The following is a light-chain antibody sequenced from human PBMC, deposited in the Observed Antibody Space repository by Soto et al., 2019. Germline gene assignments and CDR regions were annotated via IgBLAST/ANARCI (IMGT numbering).Light chain of an antibody. CDR1: QSVSSY. Sequence: EIVLTQSPATLSLSPGERATLSCRASQSVSSYLAWYQQKPGQAPRLLIYDASNRATGIPARFSGSGSGTDFTPTISSLEPEDFAVYYCQQRSSSITFGQGTRLEIK. J-gene: IGKJ5*01. CDR2: DAS. V-gene: IGKV3-11*01. CDR3: QQRSSSIT.